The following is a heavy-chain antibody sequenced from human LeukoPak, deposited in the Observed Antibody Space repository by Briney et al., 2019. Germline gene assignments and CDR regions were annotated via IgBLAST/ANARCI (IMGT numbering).Heavy chain of an antibody. V-gene: IGHV3-30-3*01. CDR3: ARDSSLLGYCSGGSCYYFDY. CDR2: ISYDGSNK. J-gene: IGHJ4*02. Sequence: PGGSLRLSCAASGFTFSSYAMHWVRQAPGKGLKWVAVISYDGSNKYYADSVKGRFTISRDNSKNTLYLQMNSLRAEDTAVYYCARDSSLLGYCSGGSCYYFDYWGQGTLVTVSS. D-gene: IGHD2-15*01. CDR1: GFTFSSYA.